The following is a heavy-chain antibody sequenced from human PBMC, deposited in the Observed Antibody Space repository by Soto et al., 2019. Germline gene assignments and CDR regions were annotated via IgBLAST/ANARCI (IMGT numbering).Heavy chain of an antibody. V-gene: IGHV3-30-3*01. CDR2: ISYDGSNK. D-gene: IGHD3-22*01. J-gene: IGHJ4*02. Sequence: QVQLVESGGGVVQPGRSLRLSCAASGFTFSSYAMHWVRQAPGKGLEWVAVISYDGSNKYYADSVKGRFTISRDNSKNTLYLQMNSLRAEDTAVYYCARDRRYYYDNSGPLYYWGQGTLVTVSS. CDR3: ARDRRYYYDNSGPLYY. CDR1: GFTFSSYA.